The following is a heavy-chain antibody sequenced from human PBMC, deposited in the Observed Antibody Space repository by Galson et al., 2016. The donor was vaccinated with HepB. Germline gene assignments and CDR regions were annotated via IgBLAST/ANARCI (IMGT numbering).Heavy chain of an antibody. CDR2: IWYDGSRK. J-gene: IGHJ3*02. CDR3: ARDRRSGSYGDDFHI. CDR1: GFTFSRNG. D-gene: IGHD1-26*01. Sequence: SLRLSCAASGFTFSRNGMHWVRQAPGKGLEWVAVIWYDGSRKYYVDSVRGRFTISRDNLKNMVYLQMNSLRAEDTAVYYCARDRRSGSYGDDFHIWGQGTMVTVSS. V-gene: IGHV3-33*01.